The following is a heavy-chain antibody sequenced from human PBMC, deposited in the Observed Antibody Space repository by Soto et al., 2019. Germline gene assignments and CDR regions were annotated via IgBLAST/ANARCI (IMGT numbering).Heavy chain of an antibody. CDR3: AQDYDFTFDE. CDR1: GYTSSHVC. V-gene: IGHV1-18*01. CDR2: INFYNDDA. Sequence: QVHLVQSGGEVKMPGASVKVSCKAFGYTSSHVCISWVRQAPGQGLEWVGWINFYNDDAKYGPNFQDRVTMTKDTSKITAYMDMRGLRSDYTAVYYCAQDYDFTFDEWGQGALITVAS. J-gene: IGHJ4*02. D-gene: IGHD3-3*01.